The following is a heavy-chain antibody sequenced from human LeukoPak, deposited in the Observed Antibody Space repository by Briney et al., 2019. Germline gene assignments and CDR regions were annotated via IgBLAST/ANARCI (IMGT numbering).Heavy chain of an antibody. CDR3: AKHKLGYVDTAMVY. Sequence: GGSLRLSCAASGFTFSSYAMSWVRQAPGKGLEWVSAISGSGGGTYYADSVKGRFTISRDNSKNTLYLQMNSLRAEDTAVYYCAKHKLGYVDTAMVYWGQGTLVTVSS. D-gene: IGHD5-18*01. J-gene: IGHJ4*02. CDR2: ISGSGGGT. CDR1: GFTFSSYA. V-gene: IGHV3-23*01.